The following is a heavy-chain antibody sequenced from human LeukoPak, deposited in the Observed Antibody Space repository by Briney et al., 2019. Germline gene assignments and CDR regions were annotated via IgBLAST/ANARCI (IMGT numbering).Heavy chain of an antibody. V-gene: IGHV4-39*01. CDR1: GGSINSSSYY. J-gene: IGHJ4*02. CDR2: IYYSGST. D-gene: IGHD4-17*01. Sequence: PSETLSLTCTVSGGSINSSSYYWGWIRQPPGKGLEWIGSIYYSGSTYYNPSLKSRVTISVDTSKNQFSLKLSSVTAADTAVYYCARRSTVATSFDYWGQGTLVTVSS. CDR3: ARRSTVATSFDY.